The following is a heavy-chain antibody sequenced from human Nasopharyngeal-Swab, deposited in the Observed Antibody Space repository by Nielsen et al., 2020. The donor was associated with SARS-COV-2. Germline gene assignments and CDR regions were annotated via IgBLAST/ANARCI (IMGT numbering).Heavy chain of an antibody. D-gene: IGHD3-10*01. Sequence: VRQAPGKGLEWVSAISGSGGSTYYADSVKGRFTISRDNSKNTLYLQMNSLRAEDTAVYYCATLWDYGSGLDYWGQGTLVTVSS. J-gene: IGHJ4*02. V-gene: IGHV3-23*01. CDR2: ISGSGGST. CDR3: ATLWDYGSGLDY.